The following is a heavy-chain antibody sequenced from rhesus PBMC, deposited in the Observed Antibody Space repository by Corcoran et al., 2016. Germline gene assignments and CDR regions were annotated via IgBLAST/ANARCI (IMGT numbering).Heavy chain of an antibody. CDR3: ALKVALTFDY. D-gene: IGHD6-37*01. V-gene: IGHV4-93*02. Sequence: QVQPQESGPAVVKPSETLSLTCAVSGGCTRRSNWRSWIRQSPGKGLEWIGGIYGSCWSTEYNPSLKRRVSISIDTSKNQFSLKLSSVTAADTAVYYCALKVALTFDYWGQGVLVTVSS. J-gene: IGHJ4*01. CDR1: GGCTRRSNW. CDR2: IYGSCWST.